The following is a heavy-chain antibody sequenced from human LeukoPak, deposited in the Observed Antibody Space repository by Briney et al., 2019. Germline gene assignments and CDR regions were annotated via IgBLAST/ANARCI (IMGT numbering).Heavy chain of an antibody. Sequence: GGSLRLSCAASGFTFKNAWMSWVRQAPGKGLEWIGRIKSKTDGGTTGYAAPVKDRFIISRDDLSNTLYLQMSSLKTEDTAVYYCTTPYYYRSGSYYYYWGQGTLVTVSS. D-gene: IGHD3-10*01. CDR1: GFTFKNAW. CDR2: IKSKTDGGTT. CDR3: TTPYYYRSGSYYYY. V-gene: IGHV3-15*01. J-gene: IGHJ4*02.